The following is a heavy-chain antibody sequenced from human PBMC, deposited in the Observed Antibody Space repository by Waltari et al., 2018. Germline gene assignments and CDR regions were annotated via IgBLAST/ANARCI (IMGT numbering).Heavy chain of an antibody. V-gene: IGHV1-2*02. CDR1: GYTFTGYY. CDR3: ARDVYCSGGSCYPFDY. CDR2: INPNSGGT. J-gene: IGHJ4*02. Sequence: QVQLVQSGAEVKKPGASVKVSCKASGYTFTGYYMHWVRQAPGQGLEWMGWINPNSGGTNYAQKFQGRDTMTRDTSISTAYMELSRLRSDDTAVYYCARDVYCSGGSCYPFDYWGQGTLVTVSS. D-gene: IGHD2-15*01.